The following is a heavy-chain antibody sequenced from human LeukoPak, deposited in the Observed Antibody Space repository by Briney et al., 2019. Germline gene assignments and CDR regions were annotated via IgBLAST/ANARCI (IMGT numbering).Heavy chain of an antibody. CDR2: ITATSSST. CDR1: GFTFSNYG. J-gene: IGHJ4*02. Sequence: GGSLRLSCAASGFTFSNYGMSWVRQAPGKGLEWVSAITATSSSTHDANSVQGRFTISRDNSKNTLYLQMNSLRAEDTAVYYCARGGGPPYYYESSGSPDYWGQGTLVTVSS. D-gene: IGHD3-22*01. CDR3: ARGGGPPYYYESSGSPDY. V-gene: IGHV3-23*01.